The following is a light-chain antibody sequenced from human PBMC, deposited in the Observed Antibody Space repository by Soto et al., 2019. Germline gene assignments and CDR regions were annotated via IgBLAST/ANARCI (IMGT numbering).Light chain of an antibody. J-gene: IGLJ1*01. Sequence: QSAPTQPPSPSRAPGQTGTISRPGNSRGVGGYNSISGYQQHPGKAPKLMIYEVSKRPSGVPDRFSGSKSGNTASLTVSGLQAEDEADYYCSSYAGSNTLYVFGTGTKVTVL. CDR2: EVS. CDR1: SRGVGGYNS. V-gene: IGLV2-8*01. CDR3: SSYAGSNTLYV.